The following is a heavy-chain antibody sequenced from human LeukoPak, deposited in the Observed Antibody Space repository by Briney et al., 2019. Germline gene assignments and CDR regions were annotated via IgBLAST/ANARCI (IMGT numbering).Heavy chain of an antibody. CDR2: MNPNSGNT. CDR3: ARGDYSSGYAFDI. D-gene: IGHD3-22*01. CDR1: GYTFTSYG. V-gene: IGHV1-8*02. J-gene: IGHJ3*02. Sequence: ASVKVSCKASGYTFTSYGISWVRQATGQGLEWMGWMNPNSGNTGYAQKFQGRVTMTRNTSISTAYMELSSLRSEDTAVYYCARGDYSSGYAFDIWGQGTMVTVSS.